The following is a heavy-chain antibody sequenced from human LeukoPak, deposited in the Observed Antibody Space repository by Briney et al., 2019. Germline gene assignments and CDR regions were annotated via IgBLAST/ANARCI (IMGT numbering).Heavy chain of an antibody. CDR3: ARGSGFLRNYFDR. Sequence: PSETLSLTCSVSGISIGSYYWAWIRQPPGKGLEWIGHIYYGGSANYNPSLRSPVTISMDTSTNQFSLKLGSVTPADTAVYYCARGSGFLRNYFDRWGQGTLVTVSS. V-gene: IGHV4-59*01. D-gene: IGHD3-3*01. CDR1: GISIGSYY. CDR2: IYYGGSA. J-gene: IGHJ5*02.